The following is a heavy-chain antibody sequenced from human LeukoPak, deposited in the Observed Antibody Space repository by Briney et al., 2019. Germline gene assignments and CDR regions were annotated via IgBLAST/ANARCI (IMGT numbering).Heavy chain of an antibody. CDR2: IYHSGST. J-gene: IGHJ6*03. V-gene: IGHV4-30-2*01. D-gene: IGHD5-18*01. CDR3: EITGYSLGDDYMDV. Sequence: SQTLSLTCTVSGGSISSGGYYWSWIRQPPGKGLEWIGYIYHSGSTYYNPSLKSRVTISVDRSKNQFSLKLSSATAADTAVYYCEITGYSLGDDYMDVWGKGTTVTVSS. CDR1: GGSISSGGYY.